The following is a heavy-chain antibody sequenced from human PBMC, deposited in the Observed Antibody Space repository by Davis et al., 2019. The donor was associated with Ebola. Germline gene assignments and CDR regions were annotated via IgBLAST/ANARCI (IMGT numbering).Heavy chain of an antibody. D-gene: IGHD4-17*01. J-gene: IGHJ3*01. V-gene: IGHV4-39*01. Sequence: PSETLSLTCNVSGGSISSSNSFWGWIRQPPGKGLEWIGNMYYSGNAYYDPSLKLRATISVDASKNQFFLTLMSVTATDTAVYYCARGDYAEAAFDVWGQGTVVTVSS. CDR1: GGSISSSNSF. CDR3: ARGDYAEAAFDV. CDR2: MYYSGNA.